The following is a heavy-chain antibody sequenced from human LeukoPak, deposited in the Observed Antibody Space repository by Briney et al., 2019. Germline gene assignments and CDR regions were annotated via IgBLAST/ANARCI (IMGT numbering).Heavy chain of an antibody. CDR1: GGSISSGGYS. CDR3: ARGYDSSGYLFD. CDR2: IYYSGST. D-gene: IGHD3-22*01. V-gene: IGHV4-30-4*07. J-gene: IGHJ4*02. Sequence: SETLSLTCAVSGGSISSGGYSWSWIRQPPGKGLEWIGYIYYSGSTYYNPSLKSRVTISVDTSKSQFSLKLSSVTAADTAVYYCARGYDSSGYLFDWGQGTLVTVSS.